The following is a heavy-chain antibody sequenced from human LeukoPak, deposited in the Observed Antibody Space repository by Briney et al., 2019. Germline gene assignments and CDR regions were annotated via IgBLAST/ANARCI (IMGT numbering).Heavy chain of an antibody. CDR3: VLGPSKYYYYYNDMDD. V-gene: IGHV3-43D*03. Sequence: GGSLRLSCAASGFTFDDYAMHWVRQAPGKGLEWVSLINWDGNSTYYADSVKGRFTISRDNSQNSLYLQMNSLRAEDTASYYCVLGPSKYYYYYNDMDDWGKGTTVTVSS. CDR1: GFTFDDYA. CDR2: INWDGNST. D-gene: IGHD1-26*01. J-gene: IGHJ6*03.